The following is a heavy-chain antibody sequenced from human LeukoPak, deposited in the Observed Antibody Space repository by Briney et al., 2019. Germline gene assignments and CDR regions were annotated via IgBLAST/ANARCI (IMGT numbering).Heavy chain of an antibody. CDR1: GGSISSYY. CDR2: IYYSGST. Sequence: SETLSLTCTVSGGSISSYYWSWIRQPPGKGLEWIGYIYYSGSTNYNPSLKSRVTISVDTSKNQFSLKLSSVTAADTAVYYCARDSSGYRLDYWGQGTMATVSS. J-gene: IGHJ3*01. D-gene: IGHD3-22*01. V-gene: IGHV4-59*01. CDR3: ARDSSGYRLDY.